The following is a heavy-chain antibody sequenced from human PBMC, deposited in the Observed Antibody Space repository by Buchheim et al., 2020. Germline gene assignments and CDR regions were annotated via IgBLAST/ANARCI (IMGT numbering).Heavy chain of an antibody. J-gene: IGHJ4*02. CDR1: GFTFSSYE. CDR3: ARDHFGYSYGYTIDY. V-gene: IGHV3-48*03. Sequence: EVQLVESGGGLVQPGGSLRLSCAASGFTFSSYEMNWVRQAPGKGLEWVSYISSSGSTIYYADSVKGRFTIPSDNAKNSLYLQMNSLRAEDTAVYYCARDHFGYSYGYTIDYWGQGTL. D-gene: IGHD5-18*01. CDR2: ISSSGSTI.